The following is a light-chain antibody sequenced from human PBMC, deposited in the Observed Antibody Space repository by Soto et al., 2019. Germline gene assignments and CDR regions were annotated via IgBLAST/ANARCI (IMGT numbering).Light chain of an antibody. V-gene: IGKV4-1*01. J-gene: IGKJ2*01. Sequence: DIVMTQSPDSLAVSLGERATINCKSSQSVLYSSNNKNYLAWYQQKPGQPPTLLIYWASTREYGVPDRFSGGGSGTDFTLTISSLQAEDVAVYYCQQYYSTPPVTFGHGTKLEIK. CDR2: WAS. CDR3: QQYYSTPPVT. CDR1: QSVLYSSNNKNY.